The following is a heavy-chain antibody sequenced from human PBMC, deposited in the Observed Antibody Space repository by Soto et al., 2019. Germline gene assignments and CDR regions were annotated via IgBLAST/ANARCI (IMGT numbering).Heavy chain of an antibody. CDR3: AFKRTFKSHY. J-gene: IGHJ4*01. V-gene: IGHV3-23*01. Sequence: VGSLRLSCAGSGFTFSGYAMTWVRQAPGKGLEWVSVISTSGDRPDYADSVKGRFTISRDNSKNMLYLQMSSLRVEDTAIDYCAFKRTFKSHYWGHGNLVSVLS. D-gene: IGHD6-25*01. CDR1: GFTFSGYA. CDR2: ISTSGDRP.